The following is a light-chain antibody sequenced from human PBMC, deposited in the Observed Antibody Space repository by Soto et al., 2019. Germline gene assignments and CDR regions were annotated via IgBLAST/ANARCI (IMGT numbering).Light chain of an antibody. V-gene: IGLV2-23*01. CDR3: CSYAGSSTYV. Sequence: QAVLTQPSSVSGSPGQSITIPCTGTISDVGSYNLVSWYQQHPGKAPKLMIYEGSKRPSGVSNRFSGSKSGNTASLTISGLQAEDEADYYCCSYAGSSTYVFGTGTKGTVL. CDR1: ISDVGSYNL. J-gene: IGLJ1*01. CDR2: EGS.